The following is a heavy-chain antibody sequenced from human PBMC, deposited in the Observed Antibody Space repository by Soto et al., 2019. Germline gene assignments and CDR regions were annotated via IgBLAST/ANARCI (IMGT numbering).Heavy chain of an antibody. D-gene: IGHD1-26*01. CDR1: GYIFTNYA. J-gene: IGHJ4*02. CDR2: IDTGNGNT. CDR3: ARDAKWDPRGVEPQQADYFNL. V-gene: IGHV1-3*04. Sequence: ASVKVSFKASGYIFTNYAIHWVRQAPGQRPEWMGWIDTGNGNTKYSLKFQGKVTITRDTFARTAYMELSGLTSEDTAMYYCARDAKWDPRGVEPQQADYFNLWGRGTLVTVSS.